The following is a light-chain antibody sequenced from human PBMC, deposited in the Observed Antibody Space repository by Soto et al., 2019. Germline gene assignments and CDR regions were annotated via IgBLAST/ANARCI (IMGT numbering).Light chain of an antibody. V-gene: IGKV1-27*01. CDR3: LGYDSAPRWT. J-gene: IGKJ1*01. Sequence: DIQMAQSPSSLSPSVGDRVTITCRASQDITSYLAWYQQKPGKVPKLLIYAASTLQSGVPSRFSGSGSGTDSTVTISSLQPEDVATYYCLGYDSAPRWTFGQGTRVEIK. CDR2: AAS. CDR1: QDITSY.